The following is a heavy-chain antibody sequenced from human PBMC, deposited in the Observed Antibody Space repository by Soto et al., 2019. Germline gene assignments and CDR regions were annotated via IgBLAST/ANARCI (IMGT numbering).Heavy chain of an antibody. J-gene: IGHJ4*02. CDR2: IYYSGNT. D-gene: IGHD2-8*02. CDR3: ARDKITGLFDY. Sequence: SETLCLTCTVAEGSIISYYWSWIRQPPGKGLEWIGYIYYSGNTNYNPSLKIRVTISVDTSKNQFSLKLTSVTAADAAVYYCARDKITGLFDYWGQGPLVTV. CDR1: EGSIISYY. V-gene: IGHV4-59*12.